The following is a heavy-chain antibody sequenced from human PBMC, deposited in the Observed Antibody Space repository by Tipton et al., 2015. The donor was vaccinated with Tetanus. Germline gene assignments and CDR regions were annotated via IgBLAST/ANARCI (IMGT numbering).Heavy chain of an antibody. D-gene: IGHD1-1*01. Sequence: SLRLSCEASGFTFSSHWMSWVRQVPGRGLEWVANINQDGSAEFYVDSVKGRFTISRDNAKNSVYLQMNSLRVEDTALYYCAKDLEGQYYYGMDVWGRGTTVTVAS. J-gene: IGHJ6*02. CDR3: AKDLEGQYYYGMDV. CDR2: INQDGSAE. CDR1: GFTFSSHW. V-gene: IGHV3-7*01.